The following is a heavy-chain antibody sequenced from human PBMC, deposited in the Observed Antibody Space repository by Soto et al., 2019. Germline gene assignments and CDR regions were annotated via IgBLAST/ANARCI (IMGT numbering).Heavy chain of an antibody. Sequence: EVQLLESGGGLVQPGESLRLSCAASGFTFSSYAMSWVRQAPGKGLEWVSVISGSDDSTYYADSVKGRFTISRDNSKNTLYLQMNSLRAADTAVYYCAKRSSSSTFDYWGQRTLVTVSS. V-gene: IGHV3-23*01. CDR2: ISGSDDST. D-gene: IGHD6-6*01. J-gene: IGHJ4*02. CDR3: AKRSSSSTFDY. CDR1: GFTFSSYA.